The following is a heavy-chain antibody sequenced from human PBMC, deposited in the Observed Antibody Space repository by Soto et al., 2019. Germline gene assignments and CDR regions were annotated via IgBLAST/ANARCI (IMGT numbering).Heavy chain of an antibody. CDR2: IYYSGST. V-gene: IGHV4-59*01. J-gene: IGHJ5*02. D-gene: IGHD6-13*01. CDR1: GGSISSYY. CDR3: ARFSSLQFPQLKGNWFDP. Sequence: QVQLQESGPGLVKPSETLSLTCTVSGGSISSYYWSWIRQPPGKGLEWIGYIYYSGSTNYNPSLKSRVTISVDTSKNQFSLKLSSVTAADTAVYYCARFSSLQFPQLKGNWFDPWGQGTLVTVSS.